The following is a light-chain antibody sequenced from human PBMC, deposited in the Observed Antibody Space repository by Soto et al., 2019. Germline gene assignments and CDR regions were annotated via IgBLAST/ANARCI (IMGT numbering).Light chain of an antibody. J-gene: IGLJ2*01. CDR2: DVS. CDR3: GSYTSSDTMI. Sequence: QSALTQPASVSVSPGQSITISCTGTSSDIGRYNYVSWYQHSPGKAPKLIIYDVSDRPSGVSNRFSGSKSGTTASLTISGLQAEDEADYYCGSYTSSDTMIFGGGTKLTVL. CDR1: SSDIGRYNY. V-gene: IGLV2-14*03.